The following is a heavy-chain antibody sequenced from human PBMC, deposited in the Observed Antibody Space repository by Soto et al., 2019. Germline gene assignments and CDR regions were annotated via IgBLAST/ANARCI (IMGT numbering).Heavy chain of an antibody. J-gene: IGHJ4*02. CDR1: GFTFSTYG. D-gene: IGHD3-10*01. CDR2: TSYDGSDE. V-gene: IGHV3-30*03. Sequence: QVQLVESGGGVVQPGRSLRLSCVGSGFTFSTYGIYWVRQAPGKGLEWVAGTSYDGSDEYYADSVKGRFTISRDNSKSTLALQMNILRVEDTAMYYCAGNYYGSGSAYWGQGTLVTVSS. CDR3: AGNYYGSGSAY.